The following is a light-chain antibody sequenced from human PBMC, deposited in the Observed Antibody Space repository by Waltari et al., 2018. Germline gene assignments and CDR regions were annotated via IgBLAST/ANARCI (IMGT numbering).Light chain of an antibody. Sequence: EIVMTQSPATLSVSPGERATLSCRANQSVSSNLAWYQQQPGQAPRLLIYGASTRATGIPARFSGSGSGTEFTLTISSMQSEDFAVYYCQQYNNWPRTFVQGTKVEIK. V-gene: IGKV3-15*01. CDR1: QSVSSN. CDR2: GAS. J-gene: IGKJ1*01. CDR3: QQYNNWPRT.